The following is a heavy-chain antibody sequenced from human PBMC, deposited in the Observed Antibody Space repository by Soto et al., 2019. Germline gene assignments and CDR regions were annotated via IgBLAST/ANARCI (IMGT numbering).Heavy chain of an antibody. CDR3: ARGLNSFDI. CDR2: TRNKANRYTT. J-gene: IGHJ3*02. CDR1: TFSDHY. Sequence: TFSDHYMDWVRQAPGKGLEWVGRTRNKANRYTTEYAASVKGRFTISRDDSKNSLYLQMNSLKTEDTAVYYCARGLNSFDIWGQGTMVTVSS. V-gene: IGHV3-72*01.